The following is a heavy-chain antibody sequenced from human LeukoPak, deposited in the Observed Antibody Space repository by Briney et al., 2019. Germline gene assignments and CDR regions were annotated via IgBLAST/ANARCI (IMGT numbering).Heavy chain of an antibody. Sequence: GGSLRLSCTASGFTFSNAWMNWVRQAPGKGLEWVSFIQYDGSNQYYADSVKGRFTISRDNSRNIFYLQMNSLRAEDTAVYYCVKGGYCSSSSCHLLPYDYWGQGTLVTVSA. CDR1: GFTFSNAW. J-gene: IGHJ4*02. V-gene: IGHV3-30*02. CDR2: IQYDGSNQ. D-gene: IGHD2-2*01. CDR3: VKGGYCSSSSCHLLPYDY.